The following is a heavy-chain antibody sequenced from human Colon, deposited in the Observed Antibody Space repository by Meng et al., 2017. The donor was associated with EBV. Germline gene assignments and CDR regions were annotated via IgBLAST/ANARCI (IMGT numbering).Heavy chain of an antibody. CDR3: ARGTPGRSYSDY. Sequence: QGHLMQSGAEVKKPWASVRVSCEASGYTFASYGISWRRQAPGQGLEWMGWFVNNVDTYSAQKFQGRVTMTTDTHTSTAFMELRSLRSDDTAVYYCARGTPGRSYSDYWGQGTLVTVSS. CDR2: FVNNVDT. J-gene: IGHJ4*02. D-gene: IGHD3-10*01. V-gene: IGHV1-18*01. CDR1: GYTFASYG.